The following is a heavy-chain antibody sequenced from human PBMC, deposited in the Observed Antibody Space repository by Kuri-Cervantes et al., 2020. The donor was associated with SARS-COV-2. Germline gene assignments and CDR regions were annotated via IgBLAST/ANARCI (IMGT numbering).Heavy chain of an antibody. D-gene: IGHD4-23*01. V-gene: IGHV1-69*13. CDR1: GGTFSSYA. J-gene: IGHJ4*02. CDR2: IIPIFGTA. CDR3: ARAGSYGGNPYYFDY. Sequence: SVKVSCKASGGTFSSYAISWVRQAPGQGLEWMGGIIPIFGTANYAQKFQGRVTITADESTGTAYMELSSLRSEDTAVYYCARAGSYGGNPYYFDYWGQGTLVTVSS.